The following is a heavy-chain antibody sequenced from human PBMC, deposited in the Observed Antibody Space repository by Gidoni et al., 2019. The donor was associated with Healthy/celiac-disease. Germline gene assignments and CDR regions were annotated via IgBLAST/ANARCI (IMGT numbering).Heavy chain of an antibody. CDR1: GFTFSSYA. V-gene: IGHV3-23*01. D-gene: IGHD3-22*01. CDR3: AKATYYYDSSGYRPPAPGYFDY. J-gene: IGHJ4*02. CDR2: ISGSGGST. Sequence: EVQLLESGGGLVQPGGSLRLSCAASGFTFSSYAMRWVRQAPGKGLEWVSAISGSGGSTYYADSVKGRFTISRDNSKNTLYLQMNSLRAEDTAVYYCAKATYYYDSSGYRPPAPGYFDYWGQGTLVTVSS.